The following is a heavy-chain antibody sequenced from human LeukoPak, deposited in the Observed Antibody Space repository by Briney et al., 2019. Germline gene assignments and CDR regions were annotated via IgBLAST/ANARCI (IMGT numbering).Heavy chain of an antibody. CDR2: ISSSSTYI. CDR3: ARGGGGYSSFMQFDF. J-gene: IGHJ4*02. Sequence: PGGSLRLSCAASGFTFSSYSMNWVRQAPGKGLEWVSSISSSSTYIYYADSVKGRFTISRDNAKNSLYLQMNSLKASDTAMYYCARGGGGYSSFMQFDFWGQGTLVTVSS. CDR1: GFTFSSYS. V-gene: IGHV3-21*04. D-gene: IGHD1-26*01.